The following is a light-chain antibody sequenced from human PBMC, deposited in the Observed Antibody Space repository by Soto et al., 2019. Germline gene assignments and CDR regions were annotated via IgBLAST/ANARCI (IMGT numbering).Light chain of an antibody. Sequence: DIQMTQSPSSLSASVGDRVTITCRASQGISIYLAWYQQKPGKVPELLIYDASTLQSGVPSRFSGSGSGTDFTLTISGLQPEDVATYYCQKYNRAPLTFGGGTKVEIK. CDR1: QGISIY. V-gene: IGKV1-27*01. CDR3: QKYNRAPLT. CDR2: DAS. J-gene: IGKJ4*01.